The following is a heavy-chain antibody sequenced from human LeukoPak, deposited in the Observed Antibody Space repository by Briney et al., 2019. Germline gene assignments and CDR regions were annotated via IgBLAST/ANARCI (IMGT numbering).Heavy chain of an antibody. D-gene: IGHD6-13*01. J-gene: IGHJ5*02. CDR1: GGSINGFY. CDR3: AGLHFAAAEEFDP. Sequence: SETLSLTCTVSGGSINGFYWSWIRQPPGKGLEWVGYIYYSGSTNYNPSLRSRVTISVDRSKNQFSLKMNSVTAADTAMYYCAGLHFAAAEEFDPWGQETLVTVSS. CDR2: IYYSGST. V-gene: IGHV4-59*08.